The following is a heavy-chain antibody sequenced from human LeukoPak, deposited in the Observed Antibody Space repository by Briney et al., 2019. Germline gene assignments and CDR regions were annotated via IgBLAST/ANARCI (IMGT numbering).Heavy chain of an antibody. CDR2: IRYDGRNK. J-gene: IGHJ5*02. V-gene: IGHV3-30*02. D-gene: IGHD5-18*01. Sequence: PGGSLRLSCAASGFTFSSYGMNWVRQAPGKGLEWVAFIRYDGRNKYYADSVKGRFTISRDNSKNTLYLQMNSLRAEDTAVYYCARQISYGFVWFDPWGQGTLVTVSS. CDR3: ARQISYGFVWFDP. CDR1: GFTFSSYG.